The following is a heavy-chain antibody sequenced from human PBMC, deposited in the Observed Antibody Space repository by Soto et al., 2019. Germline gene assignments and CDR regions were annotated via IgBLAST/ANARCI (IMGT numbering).Heavy chain of an antibody. CDR1: GDSISSRNYY. D-gene: IGHD5-18*01. Sequence: SETLSHTCTVSGDSISSRNYYWGWIRQPPGKGLEWIANIYYSGTTYCNPSLKRRVAISVDTSKNQFSLKLTSVTAADAALYYCSRDLFDRRGYTPNSFAPRGQGT. CDR2: IYYSGTT. J-gene: IGHJ5*02. V-gene: IGHV4-39*02. CDR3: SRDLFDRRGYTPNSFAP.